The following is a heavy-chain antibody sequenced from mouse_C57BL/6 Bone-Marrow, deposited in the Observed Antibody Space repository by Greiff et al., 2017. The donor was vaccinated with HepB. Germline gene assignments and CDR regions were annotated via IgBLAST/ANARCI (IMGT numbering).Heavy chain of an antibody. D-gene: IGHD2-1*01. CDR1: GFNIKDDY. CDR2: IDPENGDT. J-gene: IGHJ3*01. V-gene: IGHV14-4*01. CDR3: TTWDGKAWFAY. Sequence: EVQLQQSGAELVRPGASVKLSCTASGFNIKDDYMHWVKQRPEQGLEWIGWIDPENGDTEYASKFQGKATITADTSSNTAYLQLSSLTSEDTAVYYCTTWDGKAWFAYWGQGTLVNVSA.